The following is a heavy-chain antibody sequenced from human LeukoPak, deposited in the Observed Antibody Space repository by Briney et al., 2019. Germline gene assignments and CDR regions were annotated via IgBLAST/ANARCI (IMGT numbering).Heavy chain of an antibody. CDR3: ARDLVTVTKGFDI. D-gene: IGHD4-17*01. V-gene: IGHV4-59*11. J-gene: IGHJ3*02. CDR1: GDSFSSHY. CDR2: ISHIGRT. Sequence: PSETLSLTCAVSGDSFSSHYWTWIRQSPGAGLEWIGYISHIGRTNYNPSLKSRVTISIDTSKNQFSLKLRSVTAADTAVYYCARDLVTVTKGFDIWGQGTMVSVSS.